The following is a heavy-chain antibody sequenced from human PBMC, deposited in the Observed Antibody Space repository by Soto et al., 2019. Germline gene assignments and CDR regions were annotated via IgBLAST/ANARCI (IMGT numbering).Heavy chain of an antibody. CDR3: AEDKGTDIVLAY. Sequence: QVQLVESGGGVVQPGRSLRLSCAASGFTFSSYGMHWVRQAPGKGLEWVAVISYDGSNKYYADSVKGRFTISRDNSKNTLYLKMNSLRAEDTAVYYCAEDKGTDIVLAYLGQGTLVTVSS. CDR2: ISYDGSNK. V-gene: IGHV3-30*18. D-gene: IGHD2-2*01. J-gene: IGHJ4*02. CDR1: GFTFSSYG.